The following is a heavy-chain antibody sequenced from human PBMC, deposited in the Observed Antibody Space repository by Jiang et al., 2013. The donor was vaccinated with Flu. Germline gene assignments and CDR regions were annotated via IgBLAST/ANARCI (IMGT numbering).Heavy chain of an antibody. CDR3: ARRFLDYYGMDV. J-gene: IGHJ6*01. Sequence: SGAEVKKPGASVKVSCKASGYTFTSYDVNWVRQATGQGLEWMGWMNPDSGSTGYAQKFEGRVTMTRDTSIGTAYMELSSLRSEDTAVYYCARRFLDYYGMDVWGQGTTVTVS. CDR2: MNPDSGST. CDR1: GYTFTSYD. D-gene: IGHD3-3*01. V-gene: IGHV1-8*01.